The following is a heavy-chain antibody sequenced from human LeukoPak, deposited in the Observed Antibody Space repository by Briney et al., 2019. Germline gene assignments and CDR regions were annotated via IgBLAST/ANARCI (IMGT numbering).Heavy chain of an antibody. V-gene: IGHV1-69*04. CDR3: ARASYCSSTSCYYYYYGMDV. Sequence: SVKVSCKASGGTFSSYAISWVRQAPGQGLEWIGRIIPILGIANYAQKFQGRVTITADKSTSTAYMELSSLRSEDTAVYYCARASYCSSTSCYYYYYGMDVWGQGTTVTVSS. D-gene: IGHD2-2*01. J-gene: IGHJ6*02. CDR1: GGTFSSYA. CDR2: IIPILGIA.